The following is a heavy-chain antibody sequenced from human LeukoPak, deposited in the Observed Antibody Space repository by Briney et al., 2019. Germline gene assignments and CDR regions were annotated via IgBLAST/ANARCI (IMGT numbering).Heavy chain of an antibody. D-gene: IGHD1-1*01. CDR1: GYRFTGYY. CDR3: ARSCGYNWNDSPSDY. CDR2: INPKSGDT. J-gene: IGHJ4*02. V-gene: IGHV1-2*02. Sequence: PWASVKVSCKASGYRFTGYYMHWVRQAPGQGLEWMAWINPKSGDTFFAPKFQGRVTITRDTSISTAYMELSRLRSDDTAVYYCARSCGYNWNDSPSDYWGQGTLVTVSS.